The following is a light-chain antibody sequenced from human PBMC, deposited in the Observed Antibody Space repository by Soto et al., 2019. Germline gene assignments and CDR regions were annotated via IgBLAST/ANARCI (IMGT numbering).Light chain of an antibody. V-gene: IGKV1-39*01. J-gene: IGKJ2*01. CDR3: QQSHSTPYT. CDR2: AAS. CDR1: QSISSY. Sequence: DIQMTQSPSSLSASVGDRVTITCRASQSISSYLNWYQQKPGKVTNLLIYAASSLQSVVPSRFSDSGSGTDFTLTISSLQPEDFATYYCQQSHSTPYTFAQGTKLEIK.